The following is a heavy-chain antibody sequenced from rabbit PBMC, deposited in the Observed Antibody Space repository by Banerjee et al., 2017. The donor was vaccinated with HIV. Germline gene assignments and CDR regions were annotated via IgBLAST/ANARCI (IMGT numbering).Heavy chain of an antibody. D-gene: IGHD3-1*01. CDR1: GFSSRTGYC. Sequence: QERWGGSGGDRVKPEGSWKLTCTPSGFSSRTGYCMAWVRQAPGKGLEWIACIGTGSGSTWYASWAKGRFTISKTSSTTVTLQMTSLTGADTATYFCARNGNLWGPGTLVTVS. CDR3: ARNGNL. CDR2: IGTGSGST. V-gene: IGHV1S45*01. J-gene: IGHJ4*01.